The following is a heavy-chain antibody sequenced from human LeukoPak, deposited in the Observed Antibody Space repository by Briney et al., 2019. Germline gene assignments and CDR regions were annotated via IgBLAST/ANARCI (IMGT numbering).Heavy chain of an antibody. Sequence: ETLSLTCTVSGDSITTSSYYWGWIRHPPGKGLEWIGYIYYSVSTYYNPSLKSRVTISVDTSKNQFSLWLSSVTAADTAVYYCARLETYDSTLDYWGQGTLVTVSS. CDR3: ARLETYDSTLDY. CDR1: GDSITTSSYY. D-gene: IGHD3-22*01. CDR2: IYYSVST. V-gene: IGHV4-39*01. J-gene: IGHJ4*02.